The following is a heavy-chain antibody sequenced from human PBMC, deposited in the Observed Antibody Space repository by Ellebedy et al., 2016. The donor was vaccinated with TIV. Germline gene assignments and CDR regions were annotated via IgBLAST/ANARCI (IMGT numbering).Heavy chain of an antibody. CDR1: GGSIGSTTYY. CDR2: IYYSGTI. CDR3: ARMDYNFGRPYDF. V-gene: IGHV4-39*01. J-gene: IGHJ4*02. D-gene: IGHD5-24*01. Sequence: MPSETLSLTCTVSGGSIGSTTYYWGWVRQPPDKGLEWIGNIYYSGTIYYSPSLKSRITISVDTSKNQFSLKLNSVTAADTAVYYCARMDYNFGRPYDFWGQGIQVTVSS.